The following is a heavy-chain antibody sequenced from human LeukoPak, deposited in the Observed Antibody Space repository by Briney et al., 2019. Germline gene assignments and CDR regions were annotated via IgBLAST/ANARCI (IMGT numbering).Heavy chain of an antibody. CDR1: GGSFSGYY. Sequence: SETLSLTCAVYGGSFSGYYWSWIRQPPGKGLEWIGEINHSGSTNYNPSLKSRVTISVDTSKNQFSLKLSSVTAADTAVYYCARLLGSGWYLDYWGQGTLVTVSS. CDR2: INHSGST. D-gene: IGHD6-19*01. CDR3: ARLLGSGWYLDY. J-gene: IGHJ4*02. V-gene: IGHV4-34*01.